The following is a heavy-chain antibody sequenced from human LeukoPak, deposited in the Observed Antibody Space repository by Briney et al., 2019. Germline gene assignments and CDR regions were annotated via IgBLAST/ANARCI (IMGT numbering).Heavy chain of an antibody. CDR2: ISGSGGST. V-gene: IGHV3-23*01. CDR1: GFTFSSYT. D-gene: IGHD6-13*01. Sequence: PGGSLRLSCVVSGFTFSSYTMHWVRQAPGKGLEWVSAISGSGGSTYYADSVKGRFTISRDNSKNTLYLQMNSLRAEDTAVYYCARDGEPIAAAGPGGFDLWGRGTLVTVSS. CDR3: ARDGEPIAAAGPGGFDL. J-gene: IGHJ2*01.